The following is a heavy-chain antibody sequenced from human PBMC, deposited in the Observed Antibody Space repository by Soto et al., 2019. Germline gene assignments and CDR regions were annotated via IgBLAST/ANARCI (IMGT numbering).Heavy chain of an antibody. CDR2: ISSSSSII. V-gene: IGHV3-48*02. Sequence: GGSLRLSCAASGFTFSDYSMNWVRQAPGKGLEWISYISSSSSIIYYAGSVKGRFTISRDNAKNSLYLQMNSLRDADTAVYYCARDHQYSGTTFDYWGQGTLVTVSS. CDR1: GFTFSDYS. D-gene: IGHD1-26*01. J-gene: IGHJ4*02. CDR3: ARDHQYSGTTFDY.